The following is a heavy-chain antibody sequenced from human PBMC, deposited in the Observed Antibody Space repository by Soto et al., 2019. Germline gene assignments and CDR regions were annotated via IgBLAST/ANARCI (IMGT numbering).Heavy chain of an antibody. CDR2: IYWDDDK. CDR1: GFSLSTSGVG. D-gene: IGHD3-22*01. J-gene: IGHJ4*02. CDR3: AHIGHIKDRGTSRGLWGVANYYDRNGYYFAY. Sequence: SGPTLVNPTQTLTLTCSFSGFSLSTSGVGVGWIRQPPGKALEWLTLIYWDDDKRYSPFLKSRLTITKDTSKNQVVLTMTNMEPVDTATYYCAHIGHIKDRGTSRGLWGVANYYDRNGYYFAYWGQGTLVTVSS. V-gene: IGHV2-5*02.